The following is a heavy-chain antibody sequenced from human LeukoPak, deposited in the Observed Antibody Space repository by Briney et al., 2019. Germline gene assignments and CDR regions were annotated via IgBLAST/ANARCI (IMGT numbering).Heavy chain of an antibody. V-gene: IGHV3-23*01. J-gene: IGHJ4*02. CDR1: GFTFSSSA. D-gene: IGHD5-24*01. Sequence: PEGSLRLSCAASGFTFSSSAMTWVRQAPGKGLEWVSAISDNGYDTFYADSVKGRFTISRDNSKNAVYLQMNSLRAEDTAVYYCAKTRGRDGYNEFDYWGQGTLVTVSS. CDR2: ISDNGYDT. CDR3: AKTRGRDGYNEFDY.